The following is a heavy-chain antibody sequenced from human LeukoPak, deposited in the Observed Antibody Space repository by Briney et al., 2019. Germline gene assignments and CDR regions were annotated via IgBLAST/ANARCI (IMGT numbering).Heavy chain of an antibody. CDR1: GGSISSYY. J-gene: IGHJ4*02. CDR2: IYYSGST. Sequence: SETLSLTCTVSGGSISSYYWSWIRQPPGKGLEWIGYIYYSGSTNYSPSLKSRVTMSVDTSENQFSLKLSSVTAADTAVYYCARHADYGGYLDYWGQGTLVTVSS. D-gene: IGHD4-23*01. V-gene: IGHV4-59*08. CDR3: ARHADYGGYLDY.